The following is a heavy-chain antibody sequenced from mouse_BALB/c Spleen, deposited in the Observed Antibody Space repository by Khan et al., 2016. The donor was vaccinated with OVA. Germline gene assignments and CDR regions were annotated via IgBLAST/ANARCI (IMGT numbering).Heavy chain of an antibody. Sequence: EVELVESGGGLVKPGGSLKLSCAPSGFAFSSYDMSWVRQTPEKRLEWVATISGTGIYTYYPDSVKGRFTISRDNDRKTLYMQMSSLRSEDTALYYCSRPSYYGNPWFTYWGQGTLVTVSA. J-gene: IGHJ3*01. CDR1: GFAFSSYD. V-gene: IGHV5-9*02. CDR2: ISGTGIYT. CDR3: SRPSYYGNPWFTY. D-gene: IGHD2-10*01.